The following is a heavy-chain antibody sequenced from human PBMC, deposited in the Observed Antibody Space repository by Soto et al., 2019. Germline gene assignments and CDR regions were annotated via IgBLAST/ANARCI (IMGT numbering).Heavy chain of an antibody. CDR3: ARVSSGWVWFDP. J-gene: IGHJ5*02. Sequence: ASVKVSCKASGYTFTSYGIRWVRQAPGQGLEWMGWISAYNGNTNYAQKLQGRVTMTTDTSTSTAYMELRSLRSDDTAVYYCARVSSGWVWFDPWGQGTLVTVSS. D-gene: IGHD6-19*01. CDR1: GYTFTSYG. V-gene: IGHV1-18*01. CDR2: ISAYNGNT.